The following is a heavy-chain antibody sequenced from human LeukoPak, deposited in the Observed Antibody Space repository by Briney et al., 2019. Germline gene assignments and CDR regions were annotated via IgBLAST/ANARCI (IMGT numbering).Heavy chain of an antibody. CDR1: GFTFDDYA. V-gene: IGHV3-9*01. CDR2: ISWNSGSI. J-gene: IGHJ3*02. D-gene: IGHD5-24*01. CDR3: AREGEGWLQFGAFDI. Sequence: GGSLRLSCTASGFTFDDYAMYWVRQAPGKGLGWVSGISWNSGSIAYADSVKGRFTISRDNAKNSLYLQMNSLRAEDTAVYYCAREGEGWLQFGAFDIWGQGTMATVSS.